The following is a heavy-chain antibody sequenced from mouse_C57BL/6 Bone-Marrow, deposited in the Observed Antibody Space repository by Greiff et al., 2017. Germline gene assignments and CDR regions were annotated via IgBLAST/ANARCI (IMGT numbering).Heavy chain of an antibody. CDR2: IYPRSGNT. D-gene: IGHD2-12*01. CDR1: GYTFTSYG. Sequence: VNVVESGAELARPGASVKLSCKASGYTFTSYGISWVKQRTGQGLEWIGEIYPRSGNTYYNEKFKGKATLTADKSSSTAYMELRSLTSEDSAVYFCARLPGYFDVWGTGTTVTVSS. J-gene: IGHJ1*03. CDR3: ARLPGYFDV. V-gene: IGHV1-81*01.